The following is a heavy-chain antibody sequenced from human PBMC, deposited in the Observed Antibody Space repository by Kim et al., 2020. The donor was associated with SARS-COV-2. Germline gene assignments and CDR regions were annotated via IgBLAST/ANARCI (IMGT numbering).Heavy chain of an antibody. Sequence: ASVKVSCKASGYTFTSYAMNWVRQAPGQGLEWMGWINTNTGNPTYAQGFTGRFVFSLDTSVSTAYLQISSLKAEDTAVYYCARDWYSSSWRHYNWFDPWGQGTLVTVSS. J-gene: IGHJ5*02. D-gene: IGHD6-13*01. V-gene: IGHV7-4-1*02. CDR3: ARDWYSSSWRHYNWFDP. CDR1: GYTFTSYA. CDR2: INTNTGNP.